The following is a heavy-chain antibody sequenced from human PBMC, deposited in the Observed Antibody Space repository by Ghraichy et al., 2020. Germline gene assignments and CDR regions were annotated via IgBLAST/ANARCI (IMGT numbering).Heavy chain of an antibody. J-gene: IGHJ4*02. CDR3: AKARSYETEYFDY. V-gene: IGHV3-23*01. D-gene: IGHD1-26*01. CDR2: ISGSGGST. CDR1: GFTFSSYA. Sequence: AGSLRLSCAASGFTFSSYAMSWVRQAPGKGLEWVSAISGSGGSTYYADSVKGRFTISRDNSKNTLYLQMNSLRAEDTAVYYCAKARSYETEYFDYWGQGTLVTVSS.